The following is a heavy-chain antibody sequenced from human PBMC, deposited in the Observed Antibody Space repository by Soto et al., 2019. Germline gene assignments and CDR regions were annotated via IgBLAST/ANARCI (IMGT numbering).Heavy chain of an antibody. CDR3: ATEGCSGGSCYAGYYYYYGMDV. CDR2: INPDDGST. J-gene: IGHJ6*02. V-gene: IGHV1-46*01. CDR1: AYNFINYY. Sequence: ASVKVSCKASAYNFINYYIHWVRQAPGQGLEWMGVINPDDGSTTYAQKFQGRVTMTKDTSTDTAYMELSSLRSEDTAVYYCATEGCSGGSCYAGYYYYYGMDVWGQGTTVTVSS. D-gene: IGHD2-15*01.